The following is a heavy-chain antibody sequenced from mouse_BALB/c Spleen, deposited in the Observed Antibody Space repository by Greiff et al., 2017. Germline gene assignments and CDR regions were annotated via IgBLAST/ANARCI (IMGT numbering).Heavy chain of an antibody. D-gene: IGHD1-1*01. CDR1: GFSLTSYG. Sequence: QVQLKQSGPGLVAPSQSLSITCTVSGFSLTSYGVHWVRQPPGKGLEWLGVIWAGGSTNYNSALMSRLSISKDNSKSQVFLKMNSLQTDDTAMYYCARGIDSDYYGSRRYAMDYWGQGTSVTVSS. V-gene: IGHV2-9*02. CDR2: IWAGGST. CDR3: ARGIDSDYYGSRRYAMDY. J-gene: IGHJ4*01.